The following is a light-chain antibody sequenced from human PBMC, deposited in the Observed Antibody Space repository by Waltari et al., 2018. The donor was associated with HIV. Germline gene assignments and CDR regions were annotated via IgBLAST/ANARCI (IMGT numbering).Light chain of an antibody. CDR3: AAWDDSLNGNV. J-gene: IGLJ1*01. V-gene: IGLV1-44*01. Sequence: QPVVTQPPSAFGTPGQRVTTSWSGRRSNIGRTTVHRYKQLPGTAPKPLIYSNNQRPSGVPDRFSGSKSGTSASLAISGLQSEDEADYYCAAWDDSLNGNVFGTGTKVTVL. CDR2: SNN. CDR1: RSNIGRTT.